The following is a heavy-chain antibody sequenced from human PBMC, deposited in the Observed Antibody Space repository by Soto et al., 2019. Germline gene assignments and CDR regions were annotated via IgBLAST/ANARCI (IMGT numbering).Heavy chain of an antibody. D-gene: IGHD1-26*01. CDR2: IYPGDSDT. CDR3: ARVWELLSFDYCGMDV. CDR1: GYSFTSYW. J-gene: IGHJ6*02. Sequence: GESLKISCKGSGYSFTSYWIGWVRQMPGKGLEWMGIIYPGDSDTRYSPSFQGQVTISADKSISTAYLQWSSLKASDTAMYYCARVWELLSFDYCGMDVWGQGTTVTVSS. V-gene: IGHV5-51*01.